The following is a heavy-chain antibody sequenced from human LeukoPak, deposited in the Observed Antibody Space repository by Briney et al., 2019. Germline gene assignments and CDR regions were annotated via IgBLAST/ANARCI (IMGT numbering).Heavy chain of an antibody. CDR1: GYIFAAYL. J-gene: IGHJ4*02. CDR3: ARGFSSWFTPYFDY. V-gene: IGHV5-51*01. Sequence: GESLKISCKTSGYIFAAYLIAWVRQLPGKGLECMGLIDPSDFEITYSPFFQGHVTISADKSISTAYLQWGSLKSSDNAMYYCARGFSSWFTPYFDYWGQGSLVTVSS. CDR2: IDPSDFEI. D-gene: IGHD2-2*01.